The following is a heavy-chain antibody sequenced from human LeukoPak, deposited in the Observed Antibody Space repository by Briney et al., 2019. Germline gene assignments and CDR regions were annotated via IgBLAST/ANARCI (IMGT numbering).Heavy chain of an antibody. CDR2: INPNSGGT. CDR1: GYTFTGYY. J-gene: IGHJ6*02. Sequence: ASVTVSCKASGYTFTGYYMHWVRQAPGQGLEWMGWINPNSGGTNYAQKFQGRVTMTRDTSISTAYMELSRLRSDDTAVYYCARDLEGCRITIFGVVTLYGVDVWGQGTTVTVSS. CDR3: ARDLEGCRITIFGVVTLYGVDV. D-gene: IGHD3-3*01. V-gene: IGHV1-2*02.